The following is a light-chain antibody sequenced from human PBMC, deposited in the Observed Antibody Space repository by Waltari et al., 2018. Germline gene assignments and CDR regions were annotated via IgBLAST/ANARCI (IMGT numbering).Light chain of an antibody. CDR1: SGSVSTSYY. CDR3: VLNMGSGTRV. J-gene: IGLJ3*02. CDR2: NNN. Sequence: QTVVTQEPSFSVSPGGTVTLTCGLTSGSVSTSYYPSWYQQTPGQAPRTLIFNNNTRSSGVPDRFSGSILGNKAALTITGAQADDECDYYCVLNMGSGTRVFGGGTKLTVL. V-gene: IGLV8-61*01.